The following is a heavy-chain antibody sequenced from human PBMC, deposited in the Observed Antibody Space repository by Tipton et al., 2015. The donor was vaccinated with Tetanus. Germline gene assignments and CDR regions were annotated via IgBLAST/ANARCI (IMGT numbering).Heavy chain of an antibody. CDR1: GFTFSSYA. CDR2: ISGSGGST. D-gene: IGHD1-26*01. V-gene: IGHV3-23*01. Sequence: SLRLSCAASGFTFSSYAMSWVRQAPGKGLEWVSAISGSGGSTYYADSVKGRFTISRDNSKNTLYLQMNSLRAEDTAVYYCEAGGSYVGPPINWFDPWGQGTLVTVSS. J-gene: IGHJ5*02. CDR3: EAGGSYVGPPINWFDP.